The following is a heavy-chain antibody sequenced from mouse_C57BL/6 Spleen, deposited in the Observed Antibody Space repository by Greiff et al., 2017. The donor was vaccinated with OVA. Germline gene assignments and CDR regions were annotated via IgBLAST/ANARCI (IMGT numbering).Heavy chain of an antibody. Sequence: VQLQQSGPELVKPGASVKISCKASGYSFTGYYMNWVKQSPEKSLEWIGEINPSTGGTTYNQKFKAKATLTVDKSSSTAYMQLKSLTSEDSAVYYCAREEGITTALEYFDVWGTGTTVTVSS. D-gene: IGHD1-2*01. CDR3: AREEGITTALEYFDV. CDR1: GYSFTGYY. V-gene: IGHV1-42*01. CDR2: INPSTGGT. J-gene: IGHJ1*03.